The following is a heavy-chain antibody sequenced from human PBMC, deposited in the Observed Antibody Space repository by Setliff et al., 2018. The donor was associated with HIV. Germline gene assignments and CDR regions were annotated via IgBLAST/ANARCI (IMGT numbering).Heavy chain of an antibody. J-gene: IGHJ4*02. V-gene: IGHV4-4*02. CDR2: IYHSGST. CDR3: GGNGYYSIDY. Sequence: SETLSLTCAVSGGSISSNWWSWVRQSPGKGLEWIGEIYHSGSTHYNPSLQSRVTISVDKSKSQFSLKLNSVTAADTAVYYCGGNGYYSIDYWGPGTLVTVSS. CDR1: GGSISSNW. D-gene: IGHD3-22*01.